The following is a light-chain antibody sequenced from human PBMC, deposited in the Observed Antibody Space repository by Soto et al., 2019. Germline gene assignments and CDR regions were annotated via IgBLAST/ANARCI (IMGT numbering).Light chain of an antibody. J-gene: IGLJ1*01. CDR1: SSDVGGYNY. CDR3: AAWDDSLNGHV. Sequence: QSALTQPASVSGSPGQSITISCTGTSSDVGGYNYVSWYQQHPGKAPKLMISEVSNRPSGVSNRFSGSKSGNTASLTISGLQAEDEADYYCAAWDDSLNGHVFGTGTKLTVL. CDR2: EVS. V-gene: IGLV2-14*01.